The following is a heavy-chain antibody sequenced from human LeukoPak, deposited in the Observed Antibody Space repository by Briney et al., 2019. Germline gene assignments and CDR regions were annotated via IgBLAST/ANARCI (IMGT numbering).Heavy chain of an antibody. Sequence: ESGPTLVKPTQTLTLTCTFSGFSLSTSGMCVSWIRQPPGKALEWLARIDWDDDKYYNTSLKPRLTISKHTSKTQVLLTMPDMDPVDTATYYCARTSITMIVNGMDVWGQGTTVTVSS. CDR3: ARTSITMIVNGMDV. D-gene: IGHD3-22*01. J-gene: IGHJ6*02. CDR2: IDWDDDK. V-gene: IGHV2-70*11. CDR1: GFSLSTSGMC.